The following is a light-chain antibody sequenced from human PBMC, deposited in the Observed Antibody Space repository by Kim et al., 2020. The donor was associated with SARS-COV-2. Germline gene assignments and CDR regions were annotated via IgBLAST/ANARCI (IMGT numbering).Light chain of an antibody. Sequence: SPGERVTLSCRASQSISSVYLAWYQQKPGQAPRLLLYGASNRDTGIPDRFSGSGSGTEFSLAISRLEPEDFAVYYCQQYRTSPLSFGGGTKVDIK. CDR1: QSISSVY. J-gene: IGKJ4*01. CDR3: QQYRTSPLS. CDR2: GAS. V-gene: IGKV3-20*01.